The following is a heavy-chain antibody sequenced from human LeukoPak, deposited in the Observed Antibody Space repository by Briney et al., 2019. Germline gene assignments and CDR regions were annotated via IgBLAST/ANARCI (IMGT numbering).Heavy chain of an antibody. V-gene: IGHV3-21*01. J-gene: IGHJ3*02. Sequence: GGSLRLSCAASGFTFSSYSMNWVRQAPGKGLEWVSSISSCGTYVYYADSVKGRFTISRDNAKNSLSLQMNSLRADDAAVYYCARASSKQLAGYLPDGFDIWGQGTMVTVSS. CDR3: ARASSKQLAGYLPDGFDI. CDR2: ISSCGTYV. D-gene: IGHD3-9*01. CDR1: GFTFSSYS.